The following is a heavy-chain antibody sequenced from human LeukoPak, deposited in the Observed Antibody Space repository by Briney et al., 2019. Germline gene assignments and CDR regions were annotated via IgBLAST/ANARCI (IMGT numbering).Heavy chain of an antibody. J-gene: IGHJ3*02. CDR2: ISAYNGNT. V-gene: IGHV1-18*01. CDR3: ARVPWFYCGGDCYLDAFDI. CDR1: GYTFTSYG. D-gene: IGHD2-21*02. Sequence: VASVKVSCKASGYTFTSYGISWVRQAPGQGLEWMGWISAYNGNTNYAQKLQGRVTMTTDTSTSTAYMELRSLRSDDTAVYYCARVPWFYCGGDCYLDAFDIWGQGTMVTVSS.